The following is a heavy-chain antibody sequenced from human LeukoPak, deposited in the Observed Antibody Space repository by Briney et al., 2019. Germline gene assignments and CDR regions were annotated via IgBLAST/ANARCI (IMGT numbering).Heavy chain of an antibody. CDR1: GGSISSYY. D-gene: IGHD2-2*01. J-gene: IGHJ6*03. CDR2: IYTSGST. V-gene: IGHV4-4*07. CDR3: ARQDIVVVPAAKDYYYYMDV. Sequence: PSETLSLTCTVSGGSISSYYWSWIRQPAGKGLEWIGRIYTSGSTNYNPSLKSRVTMSVDTSKNQFSLKLSSVTAADTAVYYCARQDIVVVPAAKDYYYYMDVWGEGTTVTVSS.